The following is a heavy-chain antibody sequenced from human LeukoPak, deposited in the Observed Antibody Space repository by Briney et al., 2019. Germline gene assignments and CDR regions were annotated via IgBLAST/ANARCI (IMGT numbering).Heavy chain of an antibody. D-gene: IGHD3-10*01. V-gene: IGHV5-51*01. CDR1: GNSFTSYW. CDR3: ARGPYYGSGSYHPYNWFDP. CDR2: IHPGDSDT. J-gene: IGHJ5*02. Sequence: GESLKISCKGFGNSFTSYWIGWVRQMPGKGLEWMGIIHPGDSDTRYSPSFQGQVTISADKSISTAYLQWSSLKASDTAMYYCARGPYYGSGSYHPYNWFDPWGQGTLVTVSS.